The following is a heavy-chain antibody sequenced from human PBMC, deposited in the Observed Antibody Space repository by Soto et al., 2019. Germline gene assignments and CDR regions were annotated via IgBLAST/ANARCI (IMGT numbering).Heavy chain of an antibody. CDR3: AKNRGXXTTSWHFDY. Sequence: EVQLLESGGDLVQPGRSLRLSCAASGFTFSGYAMSWVRQAPGKGLEWVSVIHGGGNSAYYADSVKGRFTISRDNSKNXLYLQMSXXXGEXTAVYYCAKNRGXXTTSWHFDYWGQGTLVTVSS. CDR1: GFTFSGYA. V-gene: IGHV3-23*01. D-gene: IGHD4-17*01. CDR2: IHGGGNSA. J-gene: IGHJ4*02.